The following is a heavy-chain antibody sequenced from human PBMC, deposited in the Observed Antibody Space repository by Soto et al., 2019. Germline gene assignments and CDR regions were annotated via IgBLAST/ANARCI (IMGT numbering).Heavy chain of an antibody. V-gene: IGHV4-4*07. J-gene: IGHJ4*02. CDR3: AREGSYSAYNFAHGIQLWSFDF. D-gene: IGHD5-12*01. CDR2: IFSSGST. Sequence: SETLSLTCTVSGGSINTFYWSWVRQPAGKGLEWIGRIFSSGSTSFNPSLESRVAMSVDTSKNHFSLNLSSVTAADMAVYYCAREGSYSAYNFAHGIQLWSFDFWGQGALVTISS. CDR1: GGSINTFY.